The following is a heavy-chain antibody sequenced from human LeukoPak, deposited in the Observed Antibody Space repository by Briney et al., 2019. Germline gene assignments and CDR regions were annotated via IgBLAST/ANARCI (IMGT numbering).Heavy chain of an antibody. CDR2: ISGSGDDT. CDR1: GGSLSSRSYY. CDR3: ARSGGDFWSRSDYYYMDV. Sequence: PSETLSLTCTVSGGSLSSRSYYSGWVRQAPGKGLVWVSGISGSGDDTYYTDSVKVRFTISRDNSKNTLYLQMNSLRAEDTAVYYCARSGGDFWSRSDYYYMDVWGKGPKVTVSS. V-gene: IGHV3-23*01. J-gene: IGHJ6*03. D-gene: IGHD3-3*01.